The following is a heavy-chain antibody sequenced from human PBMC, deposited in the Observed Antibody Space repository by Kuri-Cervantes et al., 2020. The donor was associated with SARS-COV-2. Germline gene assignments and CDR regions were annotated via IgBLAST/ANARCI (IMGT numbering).Heavy chain of an antibody. J-gene: IGHJ3*02. CDR1: GGSISSYY. CDR3: ASLMITIFGVVIPDDAFDI. Sequence: SETLSLTCTVSGGSISSYYWSWIRQPAGKGLEWIGRIYTSGSTNYNPSLKSRVTMSVDTSKNQFSLKLSSVTAADTAVYYCASLMITIFGVVIPDDAFDIWGQGTMVTVSS. CDR2: IYTSGST. V-gene: IGHV4-4*07. D-gene: IGHD3-3*01.